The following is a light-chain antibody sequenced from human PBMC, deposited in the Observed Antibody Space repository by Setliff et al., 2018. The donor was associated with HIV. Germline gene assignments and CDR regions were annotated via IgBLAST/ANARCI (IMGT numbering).Light chain of an antibody. CDR2: EVT. CDR3: CSYAGSSTFV. V-gene: IGLV2-23*02. J-gene: IGLJ1*01. Sequence: QSALTQFASVSGSPGQSITISCTGTSSDVGSYNLVSWYQQHPGKAPKLMIYEVTKRPSGTSHRFSGSKSGNTASLTISGLRAEDEAEYYCCSYAGSSTFVFGSGTKVTVL. CDR1: SSDVGSYNL.